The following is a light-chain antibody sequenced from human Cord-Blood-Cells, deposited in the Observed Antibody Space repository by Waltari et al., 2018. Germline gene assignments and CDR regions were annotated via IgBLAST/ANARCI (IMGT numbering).Light chain of an antibody. CDR3: NSRDSSGNHQV. CDR1: SLRSYY. CDR2: GKN. V-gene: IGLV3-19*01. J-gene: IGLJ2*01. Sequence: SSELTQDPAVSVALGQTVRITCQGDSLRSYYASWYHQKPGQAPVLVIYGKNTRPSGIPNRSSGYSSGSTGSLTIPAGQAEDESDYCCNSRDSSGNHQVFGGGTKLTVL.